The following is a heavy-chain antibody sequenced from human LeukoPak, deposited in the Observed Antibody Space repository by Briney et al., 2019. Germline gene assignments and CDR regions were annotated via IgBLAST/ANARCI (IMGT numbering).Heavy chain of an antibody. V-gene: IGHV1-69*06. J-gene: IGHJ4*02. CDR3: ARKAAAANTFGY. CDR2: IIPIFGTA. CDR1: GGTFGSYA. D-gene: IGHD6-13*01. Sequence: ASVKVSCKASGGTFGSYAISWVRQAPGQGLEWMGGIIPIFGTANYAQKFQGRVTITADKSTSTAYMELSSLRSEDTAVYYCARKAAAANTFGYWGQGTLVTVSS.